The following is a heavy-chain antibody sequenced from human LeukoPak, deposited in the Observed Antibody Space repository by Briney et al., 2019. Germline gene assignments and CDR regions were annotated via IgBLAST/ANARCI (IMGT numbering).Heavy chain of an antibody. J-gene: IGHJ4*02. CDR3: AREAPYYYGAGSYYTA. CDR1: GFTFNHYS. Sequence: QPGRSLRLSCEASGFTFNHYSMHWVRQAPGGGLEWVAGISYDGSHKNYVDSVKGRFTISRENSKNTLYLHVNSLRAEDTAVYYCAREAPYYYGAGSYYTAWGQGTLVTVSS. D-gene: IGHD3-10*01. V-gene: IGHV3-30*03. CDR2: ISYDGSHK.